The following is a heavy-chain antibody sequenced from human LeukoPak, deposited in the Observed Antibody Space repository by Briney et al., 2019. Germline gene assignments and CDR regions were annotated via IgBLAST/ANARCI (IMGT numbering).Heavy chain of an antibody. J-gene: IGHJ6*03. D-gene: IGHD3-10*01. Sequence: ASVKVSCKASGYTFTSYGISWVRQAPGQGLEWMGWISTYNGNTNYAQKLQGRVTMTTNTSASTAYMELRGLRSDDTAVYYCARDRRFGELFRSYYYMDVWGKGTTVTVSS. CDR3: ARDRRFGELFRSYYYMDV. CDR1: GYTFTSYG. CDR2: ISTYNGNT. V-gene: IGHV1-18*01.